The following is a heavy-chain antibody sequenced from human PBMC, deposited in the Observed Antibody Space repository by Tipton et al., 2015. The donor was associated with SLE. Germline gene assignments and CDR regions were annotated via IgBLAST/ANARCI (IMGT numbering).Heavy chain of an antibody. Sequence: QLVQSGGGLVQPGGSLNLSCAASGFTFSGSAMFWVRQASGRGLEWVGRIRTKANSYATAYAASVKGRFTISRDDSKNMAYLQTNSLKTEDTAVYYCIRRAYSSGPDYWGQGTLVTVSS. CDR2: IRTKANSYAT. J-gene: IGHJ4*02. V-gene: IGHV3-73*01. CDR3: IRRAYSSGPDY. D-gene: IGHD3-22*01. CDR1: GFTFSGSA.